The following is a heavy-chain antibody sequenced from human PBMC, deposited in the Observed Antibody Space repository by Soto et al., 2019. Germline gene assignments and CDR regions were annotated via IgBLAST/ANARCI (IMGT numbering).Heavy chain of an antibody. D-gene: IGHD1-26*01. J-gene: IGHJ6*03. Sequence: PGGSLRLSCAASGFTFSSYWMSWVRQAPGKGLEWVANIKQDGSEKYYVDSVKGRFTISRDNAKNSLYLQMNSLRAEDSAVYYCARGGSHYNYYMDVWGKGTTVTVSS. CDR2: IKQDGSEK. CDR3: ARGGSHYNYYMDV. CDR1: GFTFSSYW. V-gene: IGHV3-7*01.